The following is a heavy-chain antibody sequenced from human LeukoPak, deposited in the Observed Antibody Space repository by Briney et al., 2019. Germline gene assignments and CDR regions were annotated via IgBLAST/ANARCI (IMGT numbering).Heavy chain of an antibody. CDR3: SRVSWGSWAFDY. J-gene: IGHJ4*02. Sequence: SETLSLTCTLSSGSVIGSRVLWSWIRQTPEKGLEWISYSYYNGDTKYNASLESRLNKSVNTPKSQFTLNLNDVTAADTAVYFCSRVSWGSWAFDYWGRGTLVTVSS. CDR2: SYYNGDT. D-gene: IGHD6-13*01. CDR1: SGSVIGSRVL. V-gene: IGHV4-61*01.